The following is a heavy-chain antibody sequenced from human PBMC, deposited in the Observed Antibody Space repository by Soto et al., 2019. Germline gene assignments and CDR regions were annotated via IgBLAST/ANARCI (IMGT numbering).Heavy chain of an antibody. J-gene: IGHJ6*02. CDR3: AREDCSSTSCRGPQWFYYYYYGMDV. V-gene: IGHV1-46*01. Sequence: ASVKVSCKASGSTFTSYYMHWVRQAPGQGLEWMGIINPSGGSTSYAQKFQGRVTMTRDTSTSTVYMELSSLRSEDTAVYYCAREDCSSTSCRGPQWFYYYYYGMDVWGQGTTVTVSS. CDR1: GSTFTSYY. D-gene: IGHD2-2*01. CDR2: INPSGGST.